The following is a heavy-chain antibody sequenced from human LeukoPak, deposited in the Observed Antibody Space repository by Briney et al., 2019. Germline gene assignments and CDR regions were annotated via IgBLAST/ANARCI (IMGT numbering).Heavy chain of an antibody. J-gene: IGHJ5*02. D-gene: IGHD3-10*01. CDR1: GASFSGYY. Sequence: SETLSLTCAVYGASFSGYYWSWIRQAPGKGLEWIGEINHSGSTNYNPSLKSRATISVDTSKNQFSLKLSSVTAADTAVYYCARGSLYYYGSGDWFDPWGQGTLVTVSS. CDR3: ARGSLYYYGSGDWFDP. V-gene: IGHV4-34*01. CDR2: INHSGST.